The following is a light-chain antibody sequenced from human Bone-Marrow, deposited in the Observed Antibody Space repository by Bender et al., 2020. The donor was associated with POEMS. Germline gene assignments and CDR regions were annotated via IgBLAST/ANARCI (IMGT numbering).Light chain of an antibody. CDR2: KDS. Sequence: SYELTQPPSLSVSPGQTARITCSADALRNHYGYWYQQKPGQAPVLLIYKDSGRPSGIPERFSGSTSGTTVTLTISGVQAEDEADYYCQAWDSSAVVFGGGTKLTVL. CDR1: ALRNHY. V-gene: IGLV3-25*03. CDR3: QAWDSSAVV. J-gene: IGLJ2*01.